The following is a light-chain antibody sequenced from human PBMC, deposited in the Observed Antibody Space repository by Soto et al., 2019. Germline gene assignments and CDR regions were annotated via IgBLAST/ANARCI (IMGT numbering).Light chain of an antibody. Sequence: VVVTQSPLSLPFTLVHPSSISCTSSQILVESDVNTFLSWFHQRPGQSPRRLIYRVSSRDSGVPDRFSGSGSGADFTLNISRVEAEDVGVYYCMQTTHWPRTFGQGTKVDIK. CDR3: MQTTHWPRT. J-gene: IGKJ1*01. CDR2: RVS. CDR1: QILVESDVNTF. V-gene: IGKV2-30*01.